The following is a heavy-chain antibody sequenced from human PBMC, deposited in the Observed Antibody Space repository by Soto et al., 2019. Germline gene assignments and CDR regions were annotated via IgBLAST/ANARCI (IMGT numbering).Heavy chain of an antibody. CDR2: TYYRSRWYN. V-gene: IGHV6-1*01. CDR1: GDSVSSNSAA. D-gene: IGHD1-7*01. Sequence: QVQLQESGPGLVKPSQTLSLTCAISGDSVSSNSAAWNWIRLSPSRGLEWLARTYYRSRWYNDYARSVRGRITVNQDTSKNQVALQLTSVSPEDTAVYYCAGTTSHQWYYMDVWGKGTTVTVSS. J-gene: IGHJ6*03. CDR3: AGTTSHQWYYMDV.